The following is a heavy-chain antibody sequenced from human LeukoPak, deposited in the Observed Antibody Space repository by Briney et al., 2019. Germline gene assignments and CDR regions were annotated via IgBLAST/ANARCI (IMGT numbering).Heavy chain of an antibody. J-gene: IGHJ4*02. V-gene: IGHV3-23*01. CDR2: ISRSGRST. D-gene: IGHD3-10*01. CDR1: GFTFSSYA. Sequence: GGSLTLSCAASGFTFSSYAMSWVRQAPGKGLVWVSAISRSGRSTYYADSVKGRFTISRDNSKNTLYLQMNSLRAEDTAVYYCAKPDGSGSYYNALFDYWGQGTLVTVSS. CDR3: AKPDGSGSYYNALFDY.